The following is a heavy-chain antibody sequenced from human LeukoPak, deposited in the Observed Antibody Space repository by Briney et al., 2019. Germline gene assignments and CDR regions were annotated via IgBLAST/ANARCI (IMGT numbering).Heavy chain of an antibody. CDR1: GFTFSSYA. D-gene: IGHD1-26*01. Sequence: GGSLRLSCAASGFTFSSYAMHWVRQAPGKGLEYVSAISSNGGSTYYANSVKGRFTISRDNSKNTLYLQMGSLRAEDMAVYYCATLTSGSYYFDYWGQGTLVTVSS. J-gene: IGHJ4*02. CDR2: ISSNGGST. V-gene: IGHV3-64*01. CDR3: ATLTSGSYYFDY.